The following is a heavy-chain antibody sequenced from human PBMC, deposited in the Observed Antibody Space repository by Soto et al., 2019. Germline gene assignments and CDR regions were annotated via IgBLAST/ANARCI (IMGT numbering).Heavy chain of an antibody. J-gene: IGHJ4*02. D-gene: IGHD3-10*01. V-gene: IGHV4-39*01. CDR3: ARILWFGELFACYFDY. CDR1: GGSISSSSYY. Sequence: TSETLSLTCTVSGGSISSSSYYWGWIRQPPGKGLEWIGSIYYSGSTYYNPSLKSRVTISVDTSKNQFSLKLSSVTAADTAVYYCARILWFGELFACYFDYWGQGVLVTVSS. CDR2: IYYSGST.